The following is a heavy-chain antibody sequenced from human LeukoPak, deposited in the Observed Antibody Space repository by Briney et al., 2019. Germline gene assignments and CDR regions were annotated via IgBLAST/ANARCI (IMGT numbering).Heavy chain of an antibody. CDR1: GGSISSGDYY. CDR2: IYYGGST. CDR3: ARAGRGHYYDSSGRRITFDY. J-gene: IGHJ4*02. D-gene: IGHD3-22*01. Sequence: PSQTLSLTCTVSGGSISSGDYYWSWIRQPPGKGLEWIGYIYYGGSTYYNPSLKSRVTISVDTSKNQFSLKLSSVTAADTAVYYCARAGRGHYYDSSGRRITFDYWGQGTLVTVSS. V-gene: IGHV4-30-4*01.